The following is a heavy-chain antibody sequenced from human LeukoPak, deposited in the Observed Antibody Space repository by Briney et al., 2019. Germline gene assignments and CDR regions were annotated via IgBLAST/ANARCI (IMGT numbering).Heavy chain of an antibody. CDR3: ARGDSVGYCSSTSCRTDYFDY. D-gene: IGHD2-2*01. J-gene: IGHJ4*02. CDR2: IYSGGST. V-gene: IGHV3-66*02. Sequence: GGSLRLSCAASGFTVSSNYMSWVRQAPGKGLEWVSVIYSGGSTYYADSVKGRFTISRDNSKNTLYHQMNSLRAEDTAVYYCARGDSVGYCSSTSCRTDYFDYWGQGTLVTVSS. CDR1: GFTVSSNY.